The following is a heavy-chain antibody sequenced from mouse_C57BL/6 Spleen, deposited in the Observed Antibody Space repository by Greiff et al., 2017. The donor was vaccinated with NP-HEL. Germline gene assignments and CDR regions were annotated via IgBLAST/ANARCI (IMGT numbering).Heavy chain of an antibody. CDR3: ARRTWYGSTVLDY. V-gene: IGHV1-69*01. D-gene: IGHD1-1*01. CDR1: GYTFTSYW. CDR2: IDPSDSYT. Sequence: QVQLQQPGAELVMPGASVKLSCKASGYTFTSYWMHWVKQRPGQGLEWIGEIDPSDSYTNYNQKFKGKSTLTVDKSSSTAYMQLSSLTSEDSAVYYCARRTWYGSTVLDYWGQGTTLTVSS. J-gene: IGHJ2*01.